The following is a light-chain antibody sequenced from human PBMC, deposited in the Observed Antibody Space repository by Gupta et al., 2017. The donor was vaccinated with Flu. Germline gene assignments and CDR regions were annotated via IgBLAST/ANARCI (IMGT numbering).Light chain of an antibody. CDR1: NIGSKN. Sequence: VALGQTARITCGGNNIGSKNVHWYQQKPGQAPVLVIYRDSNRPSGIPERFSGSNSGNTATLTISRAQAGDEADYYCQVWDSRGVFGGGTKLTVL. CDR2: RDS. V-gene: IGLV3-9*01. CDR3: QVWDSRGV. J-gene: IGLJ3*02.